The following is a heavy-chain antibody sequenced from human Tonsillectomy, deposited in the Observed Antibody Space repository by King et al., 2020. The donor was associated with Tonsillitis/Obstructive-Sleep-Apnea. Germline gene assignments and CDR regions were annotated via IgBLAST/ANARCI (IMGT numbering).Heavy chain of an antibody. D-gene: IGHD2-15*01. J-gene: IGHJ3*02. CDR1: GFTFGDYT. V-gene: IGHV3-49*04. CDR2: IRTKPYGGTT. Sequence: VQLVESGGGLVQPGRSLRLSCTGSGFTFGDYTMNWVRQAPGKGLEWLGFIRTKPYGGTTEYIASVKGRFTISRDDSKNIAFLQMNSLKTEDTAVYVCDRGGGPAKGSFDIWGQGTMVTVSS. CDR3: DRGGGPAKGSFDI.